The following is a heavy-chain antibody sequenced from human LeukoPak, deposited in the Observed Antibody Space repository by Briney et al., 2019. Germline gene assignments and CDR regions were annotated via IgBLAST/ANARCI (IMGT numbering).Heavy chain of an antibody. CDR3: ARDFAPVAVAGDYFDY. CDR1: GFTFDDYA. J-gene: IGHJ4*02. D-gene: IGHD6-19*01. V-gene: IGHV3-9*01. CDR2: ISWSSGSI. Sequence: SLRLSCVASGFTFDDYAMHWVRQAPGKGLEWVSGISWSSGSIAYADSVKGRFTISRDNAKNTLSLQMNSLRAEDTAVYYCARDFAPVAVAGDYFDYWGQGTLVTATS.